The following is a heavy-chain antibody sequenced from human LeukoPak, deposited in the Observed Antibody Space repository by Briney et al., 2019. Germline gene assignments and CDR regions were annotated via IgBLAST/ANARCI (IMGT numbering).Heavy chain of an antibody. CDR1: GYTFTGYY. CDR3: ARVPRSSRVAVAGTQFDY. J-gene: IGHJ4*02. D-gene: IGHD6-19*01. V-gene: IGHV1-2*02. CDR2: INPNSGGT. Sequence: ASVKVSCKASGYTFTGYYMHWVRQAPGQGLEWMGWINPNSGGTNYAQKFQGRVTVTRDTPISTAYMELSRLRSDDTAVYYCARVPRSSRVAVAGTQFDYWGQGTLVTVSS.